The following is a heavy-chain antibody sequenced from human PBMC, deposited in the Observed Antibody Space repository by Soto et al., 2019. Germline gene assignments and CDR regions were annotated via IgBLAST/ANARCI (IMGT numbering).Heavy chain of an antibody. CDR2: IKQDGSEK. CDR1: GFTFSSYW. CDR3: TRVMTLFKYYFDK. Sequence: EVQLVESGGGLVQPGVSLRLSCAASGFTFSSYWMSLVRQAPWKGLEWVANIKQDGSEKSYVDSLNGRFTISRDNAHSYIYKQINSLRADLTAVYFCTRVMTLFKYYFDKWGQGPLVTVS. J-gene: IGHJ4*02. D-gene: IGHD2-8*01. V-gene: IGHV3-7*01.